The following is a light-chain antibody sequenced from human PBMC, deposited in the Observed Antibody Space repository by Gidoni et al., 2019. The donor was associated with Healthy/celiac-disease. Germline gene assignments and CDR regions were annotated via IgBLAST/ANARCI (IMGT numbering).Light chain of an antibody. Sequence: EIVMTQSPATLSVSPGERATLSCRASQSVSSNLAWYQKKPGQAPRLLIYGASTRATGIPARLSGSGSGTEFTRTIRSLQSEDFAVYYCQQYNKWPHTFGQGTKLEIK. CDR1: QSVSSN. V-gene: IGKV3-15*01. CDR3: QQYNKWPHT. CDR2: GAS. J-gene: IGKJ2*01.